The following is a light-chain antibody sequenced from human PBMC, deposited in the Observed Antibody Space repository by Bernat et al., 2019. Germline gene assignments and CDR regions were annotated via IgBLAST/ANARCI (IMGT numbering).Light chain of an antibody. V-gene: IGLV10-54*04. Sequence: QAGLTQPPSVSKGLRQTATLTCTGNSNNVGNQGAAWLQQHQGHPPKLLSYRNNNRPSGISERFSASRSGNTASLTITGLQPEDEADYYCNSRDSSGNHVVFGGGTKLTVL. CDR2: RNN. CDR1: SNNVGNQG. J-gene: IGLJ2*01. CDR3: NSRDSSGNHVV.